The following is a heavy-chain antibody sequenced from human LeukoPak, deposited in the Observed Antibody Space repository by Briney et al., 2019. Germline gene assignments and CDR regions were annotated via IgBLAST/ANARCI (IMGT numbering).Heavy chain of an antibody. CDR2: ISYDGSNK. CDR3: AKDLPDSNFDY. J-gene: IGHJ4*02. D-gene: IGHD4-11*01. V-gene: IGHV3-30*18. Sequence: GRSLRLSCAASGFTFSSYGMHWVRQAPGKGLEWVAVISYDGSNKYYADSVKGRFTSSRDNSKNTLYLQMNSLRAEDTAVYYCAKDLPDSNFDYWGQGTLVTVSS. CDR1: GFTFSSYG.